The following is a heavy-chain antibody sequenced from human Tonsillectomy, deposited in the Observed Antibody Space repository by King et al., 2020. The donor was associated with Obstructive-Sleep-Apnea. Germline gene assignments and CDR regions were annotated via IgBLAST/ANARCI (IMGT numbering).Heavy chain of an antibody. V-gene: IGHV3-30*04. CDR1: GFTFSSYA. J-gene: IGHJ6*02. CDR3: ARSDSSGYYFAYYYYYFTMDV. CDR2: ISNDGSNK. Sequence: VQLVEPGGGVVQPGKSLRLSCAASGFTFSSYAMHWVRQAPGKGLEWVAFISNDGSNKYYADSVKGRFTVSRDSSKNTLFLQMNSLRAEDTAVYYCARSDSSGYYFAYYYYYFTMDVWGQGTTVTVSS. D-gene: IGHD3-22*01.